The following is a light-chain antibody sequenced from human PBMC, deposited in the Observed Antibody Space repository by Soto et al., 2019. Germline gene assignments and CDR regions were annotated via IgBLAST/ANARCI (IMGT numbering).Light chain of an antibody. CDR1: QAIRHD. CDR2: DAT. V-gene: IGKV1-6*01. Sequence: PSSLSASIGDRVTISCRASQAIRHDLGWYQQKPGRAPNLLIYDATRLHSGVPPRFSGSGSGTDFTLSISSLQAEDVAVYYCQQYYSTPRTFGQGTKVDIK. CDR3: QQYYSTPRT. J-gene: IGKJ1*01.